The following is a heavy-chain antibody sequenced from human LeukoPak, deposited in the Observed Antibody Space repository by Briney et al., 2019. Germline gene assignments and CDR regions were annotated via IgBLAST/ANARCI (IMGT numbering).Heavy chain of an antibody. CDR1: GGSISSYY. D-gene: IGHD5-24*01. CDR3: ARGSRALRATINQNGGPLDY. Sequence: SETLSLTCTVSGGSISSYYWSWIRQPPGKGLEWIGYIYYSGSTNYNPSLKSRVTISVDTSKNQFSLKLSSVTAADTAVYYCARGSRALRATINQNGGPLDYWGQGTLVTVSS. CDR2: IYYSGST. V-gene: IGHV4-59*12. J-gene: IGHJ4*02.